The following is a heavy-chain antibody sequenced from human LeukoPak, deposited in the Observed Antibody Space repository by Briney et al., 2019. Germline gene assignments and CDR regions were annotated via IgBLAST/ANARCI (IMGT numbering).Heavy chain of an antibody. J-gene: IGHJ5*02. V-gene: IGHV1-8*01. D-gene: IGHD3-16*02. CDR1: GYTFTSYD. CDR3: ARGPLVRLPSSFDP. CDR2: MNPNSGNT. Sequence: ASVKVSCKASGYTFTSYDINWVRQATGQGLEWMGWMNPNSGNTGSAQRFQGRVTMTRDTSRSTAYMELSSLTSEDTAVYYCARGPLVRLPSSFDPWGQGTLVIVSS.